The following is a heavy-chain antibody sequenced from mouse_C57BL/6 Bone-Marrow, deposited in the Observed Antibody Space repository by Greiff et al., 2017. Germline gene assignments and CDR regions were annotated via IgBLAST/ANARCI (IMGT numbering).Heavy chain of an antibody. J-gene: IGHJ4*01. D-gene: IGHD2-4*01. Sequence: QVQLQQPGAELVKPGASVKLSCKASGYTFTSYWMHWVKQRPGQGLEWIGMIHPNSGSTNYNEKFKSKATLTVDKSSSTAYMQLSSLTSEDSAVYYCAGDYYDYLYAMDYWGQGTSVTVSS. CDR1: GYTFTSYW. CDR2: IHPNSGST. V-gene: IGHV1-64*01. CDR3: AGDYYDYLYAMDY.